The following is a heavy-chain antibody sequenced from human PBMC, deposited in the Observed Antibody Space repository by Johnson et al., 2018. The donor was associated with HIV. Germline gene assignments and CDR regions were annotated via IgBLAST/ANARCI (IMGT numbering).Heavy chain of an antibody. J-gene: IGHJ3*02. D-gene: IGHD1-26*01. CDR3: ARESYLVYAFDI. CDR2: ITWNGGST. V-gene: IGHV3-20*04. CDR1: GFTVSSNY. Sequence: VQLVESGGALVQPGGSLRLSCAASGFTVSSNYMSWVRQAPGKGLEWVSGITWNGGSTGYADSVKGRFTISRDNARNSLYLQMNSLRAEDTALYYCARESYLVYAFDIWGQGTMVTVSS.